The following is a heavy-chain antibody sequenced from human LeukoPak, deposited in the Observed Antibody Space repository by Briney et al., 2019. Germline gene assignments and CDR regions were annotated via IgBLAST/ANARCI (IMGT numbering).Heavy chain of an antibody. V-gene: IGHV4-59*01. J-gene: IGHJ4*02. CDR2: IYYSGST. CDR3: ARLGRTYYYDSSGRGLVGYFDY. D-gene: IGHD3-22*01. CDR1: GGSISSYY. Sequence: SETLSLTCTVSGGSISSYYWSWIRQPPGKGLEWIGYIYYSGSTNYNPSLKSRVTISVDTSKNQFSLKLSSVTAADTAVYYCARLGRTYYYDSSGRGLVGYFDYWGQGTLVTVSS.